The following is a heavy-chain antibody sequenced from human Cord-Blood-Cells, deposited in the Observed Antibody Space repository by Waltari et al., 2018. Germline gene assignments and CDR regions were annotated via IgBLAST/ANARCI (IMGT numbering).Heavy chain of an antibody. Sequence: EVQLVQSGAEVKKPGESLKISCKGSGYSFTSYWIGWVRQMPGKGLEWMGIIYPGDSDTRYSPSFQGQVTISADKSISTAYLQWSSLKASDTAMYYCARDPHVYGSGSYYDYWGQGTLVTVSS. V-gene: IGHV5-51*01. J-gene: IGHJ4*02. D-gene: IGHD3-10*01. CDR3: ARDPHVYGSGSYYDY. CDR2: IYPGDSDT. CDR1: GYSFTSYW.